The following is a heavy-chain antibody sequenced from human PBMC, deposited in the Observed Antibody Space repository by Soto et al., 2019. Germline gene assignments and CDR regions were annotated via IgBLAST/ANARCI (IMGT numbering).Heavy chain of an antibody. V-gene: IGHV3-30*18. Sequence: QVQLVESEGGVVQPGRSLRLSCEASGFTFSTYGMHWVSQAPGKGLEWVAIISYDENTKYYADSLKGRFTISRDNSKNTLYLDINNVTPEDTAVYYCAKEVLAAGQGWFDPWGQGTLVTVSS. J-gene: IGHJ5*02. CDR2: ISYDENTK. D-gene: IGHD6-25*01. CDR1: GFTFSTYG. CDR3: AKEVLAAGQGWFDP.